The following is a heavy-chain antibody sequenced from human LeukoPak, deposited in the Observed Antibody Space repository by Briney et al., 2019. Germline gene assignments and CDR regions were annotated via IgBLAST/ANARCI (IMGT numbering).Heavy chain of an antibody. CDR3: ARGYIVVVPRGRSWFDP. Sequence: PGGSLRLSCAASGFTFSSYWMSWVRQAPGKGLEWVANIKQDGSEKYYVDSVKGRFTISKDNAKNPLYLQMTSLRAEDTAVYYCARGYIVVVPRGRSWFDPWGQGTLVTVSS. CDR1: GFTFSSYW. V-gene: IGHV3-7*01. J-gene: IGHJ5*02. CDR2: IKQDGSEK. D-gene: IGHD2-2*01.